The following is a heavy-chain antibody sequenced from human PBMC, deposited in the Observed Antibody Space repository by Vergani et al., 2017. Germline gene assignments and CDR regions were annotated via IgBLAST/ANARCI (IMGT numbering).Heavy chain of an antibody. CDR3: ARGDYGILTGYRY. V-gene: IGHV1-46*03. D-gene: IGHD3-9*01. CDR2: INPSGGHT. J-gene: IGHJ4*02. CDR1: GGTFSSYA. Sequence: QVQLVQSGAEVKKPGSSVKVPCKASGGTFSSYAISWVRQAPGQGLEWMGIINPSGGHTNYAQKFQGRVTMTRDTSTSTVYMELSSLRSEDTAIYYCARGDYGILTGYRYWGQGTLVTVSA.